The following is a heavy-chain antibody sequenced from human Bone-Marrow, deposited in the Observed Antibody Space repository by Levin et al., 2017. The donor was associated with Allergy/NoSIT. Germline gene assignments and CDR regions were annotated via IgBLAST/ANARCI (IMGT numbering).Heavy chain of an antibody. V-gene: IGHV3-33*01. CDR1: GFTFYTYG. D-gene: IGHD5-12*01. J-gene: IGHJ4*02. CDR2: IWFDGSTE. CDR3: ARGWGVATSRHYYFDH. Sequence: PGGSLRLSCAASGFTFYTYGMNWLRQAPGKGLEWVALIWFDGSTEDYMDSVKGRFTISRDNSKSTLYLQMNNLRADDTAVYYCARGWGVATSRHYYFDHWGQGALVTVSS.